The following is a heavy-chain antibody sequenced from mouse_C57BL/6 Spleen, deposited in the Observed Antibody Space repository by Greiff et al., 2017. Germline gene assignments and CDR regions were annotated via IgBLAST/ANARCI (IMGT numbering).Heavy chain of an antibody. Sequence: QVQLQQSGAELARPGASVKLSCKASGYTFTSYGISWVKQRTGQGLEWIGEIYPRSGNTYYNEKFKGKATLTADKSSSTAYMELRSLTSEDSAVYFCAREKTGQFAYWGQGTLVTVSA. CDR2: IYPRSGNT. J-gene: IGHJ3*01. CDR1: GYTFTSYG. D-gene: IGHD4-1*01. V-gene: IGHV1-81*01. CDR3: AREKTGQFAY.